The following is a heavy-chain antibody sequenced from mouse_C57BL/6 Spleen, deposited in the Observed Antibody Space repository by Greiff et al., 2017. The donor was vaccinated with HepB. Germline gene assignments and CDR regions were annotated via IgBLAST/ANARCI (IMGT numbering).Heavy chain of an antibody. CDR1: GYSVTSDY. J-gene: IGHJ4*01. V-gene: IGHV3-8*01. CDR3: ARYSNYLHYAMDY. Sequence: EVKLVESGPGLAKPSQTLSLTCSVTGYSVTSDYWNWIRKFPGNKLEYMGYISYSGSTYYNPSLKSRISITRDTSKNQYYLQLNSVTTEDTATYYCARYSNYLHYAMDYWGQGTSVTVSS. CDR2: ISYSGST. D-gene: IGHD2-5*01.